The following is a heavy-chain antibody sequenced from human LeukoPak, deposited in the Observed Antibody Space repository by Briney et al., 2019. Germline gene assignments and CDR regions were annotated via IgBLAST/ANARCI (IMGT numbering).Heavy chain of an antibody. Sequence: AGESLKIYCKGSGYSFTSYWIGWVLQMPGKGLEWMVIISPGDSDTRYTPSFQGQVTISADKSISTAYLQWSSLKASDTAMYYCARLPASIVVVPTAPDYWGQGTLVTVSS. D-gene: IGHD2-2*01. CDR1: GYSFTSYW. J-gene: IGHJ4*02. CDR2: ISPGDSDT. CDR3: ARLPASIVVVPTAPDY. V-gene: IGHV5-51*01.